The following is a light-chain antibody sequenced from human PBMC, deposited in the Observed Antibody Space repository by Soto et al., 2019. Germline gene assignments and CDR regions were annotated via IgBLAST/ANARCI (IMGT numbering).Light chain of an antibody. CDR3: QQFGSSPGFT. CDR2: GAS. V-gene: IGKV3-20*01. J-gene: IGKJ3*01. CDR1: QSINNRY. Sequence: EIVLTQSPGTLSLSPGERATLSCRASQSINNRYLAWYQQKPGQAPRLLIYGASSRATGIPDRFSVSGSGTGFTLIISRLEPEDFAVYYCQQFGSSPGFTFGPGTKVDMK.